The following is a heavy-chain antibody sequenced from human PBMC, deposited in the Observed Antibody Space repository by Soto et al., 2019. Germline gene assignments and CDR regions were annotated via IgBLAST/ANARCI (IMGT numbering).Heavy chain of an antibody. J-gene: IGHJ4*02. V-gene: IGHV3-7*03. CDR2: IIKDGSQE. Sequence: GGSLRLSCAASRFTFSDYWMSWVRQAPGKGPEWVANIIKDGSQESYVDSVKGRFTISRDSARNSLYLDMSSLRVEDTAVYYCARDWGGLGYWGQGTRVTVSS. CDR1: RFTFSDYW. CDR3: ARDWGGLGY. D-gene: IGHD7-27*01.